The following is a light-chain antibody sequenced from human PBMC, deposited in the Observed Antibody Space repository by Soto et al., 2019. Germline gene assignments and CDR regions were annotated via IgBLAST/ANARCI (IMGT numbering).Light chain of an antibody. CDR3: QQSYTAPLT. CDR2: ATS. Sequence: DIQLTQSPSSLSASVGDRVTITSRASQDIRPNLSWYQQKSGKAPNLLIFATSTLQSGVPSRFSGSGSGTDFTLTIRGLQPEDFATYYCQQSYTAPLTFGGGTKVDIK. V-gene: IGKV1-39*01. CDR1: QDIRPN. J-gene: IGKJ4*01.